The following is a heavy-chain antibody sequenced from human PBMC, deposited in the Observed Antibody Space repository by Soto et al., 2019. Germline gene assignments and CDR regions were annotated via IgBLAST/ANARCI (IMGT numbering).Heavy chain of an antibody. CDR3: ARAPGEQWLVYYYYYGMDV. Sequence: SQTLSLTCAISGDSVSSNSAAWNWIRQSPSRGLEWLGRTYYRSKWYNDYAVSVKSRITINPDTSKNQFSLQLNSVTPEDTAVYYCARAPGEQWLVYYYYYGMDVWGQGTTVTVSS. V-gene: IGHV6-1*01. CDR1: GDSVSSNSAA. J-gene: IGHJ6*02. D-gene: IGHD6-19*01. CDR2: TYYRSKWYN.